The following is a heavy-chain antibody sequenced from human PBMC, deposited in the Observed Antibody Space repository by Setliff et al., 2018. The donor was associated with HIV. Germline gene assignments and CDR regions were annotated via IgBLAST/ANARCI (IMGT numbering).Heavy chain of an antibody. CDR2: VCPGDSDS. D-gene: IGHD2-2*01. Sequence: GESLKISCQGSGFTFTNYWIGWVRQMPGKGLEWIGIVCPGDSDSRYSPSFQGQVTISADRSISTAYLQWRTLKASDSGMYYCARHVTTVATSWFDPWGQGTLVTVSS. CDR1: GFTFTNYW. V-gene: IGHV5-51*01. CDR3: ARHVTTVATSWFDP. J-gene: IGHJ5*02.